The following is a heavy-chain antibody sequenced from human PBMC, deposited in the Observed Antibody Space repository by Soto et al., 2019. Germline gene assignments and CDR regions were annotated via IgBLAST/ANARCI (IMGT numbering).Heavy chain of an antibody. CDR1: GYSFTSYW. Sequence: PGESLKISCKGSGYSFTSYWISWVRQMPGKGLEWMGRIDPSDSYTNYSPSFQGHVTISADKSISIAYLQSSSLKASDTAMYYCARQSPYYYYYGMDVWGQGTTVTVSS. CDR3: ARQSPYYYYYGMDV. V-gene: IGHV5-10-1*01. J-gene: IGHJ6*02. CDR2: IDPSDSYT.